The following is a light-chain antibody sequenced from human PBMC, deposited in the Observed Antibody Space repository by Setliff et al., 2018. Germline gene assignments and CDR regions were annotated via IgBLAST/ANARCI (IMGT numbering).Light chain of an antibody. V-gene: IGKV1-9*01. CDR3: QQLNSYPLS. CDR2: AAS. Sequence: DIHLTQSPSFLSASVGDRVTITCRASQDISNFFAWYLKKSGKAPKLLIYAASTLQSGVPSRFSGSGSGTEFTLTISSLQAEDFATYYCQQLNSYPLSFGGGTKVDIK. J-gene: IGKJ4*01. CDR1: QDISNF.